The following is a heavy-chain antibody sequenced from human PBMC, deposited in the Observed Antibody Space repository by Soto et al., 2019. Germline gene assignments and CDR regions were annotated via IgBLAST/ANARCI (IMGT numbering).Heavy chain of an antibody. V-gene: IGHV3-53*01. CDR1: GLGVRNNY. CDR3: VRPLPSGRNYGMDV. Sequence: EVRLEESGGGLIQPGGSLRLSCTAYGLGVRNNYMSWVRQAPGMGLEWVSVIYNDGTTYYADSVKGRFTLSRDTSKKTLSLQMDRLRAEDTAVYYCVRPLPSGRNYGMDVWGQGTTVTVSS. D-gene: IGHD3-10*01. J-gene: IGHJ6*02. CDR2: IYNDGTT.